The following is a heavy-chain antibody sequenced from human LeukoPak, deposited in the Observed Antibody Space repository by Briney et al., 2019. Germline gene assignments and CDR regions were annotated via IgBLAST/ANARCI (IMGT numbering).Heavy chain of an antibody. CDR3: ARTSSGWYGIVYYYYMGV. V-gene: IGHV4-34*01. CDR1: GGSFSGYY. J-gene: IGHJ6*03. CDR2: INHSGST. D-gene: IGHD6-19*01. Sequence: SETLSLTCAVYGGSFSGYYWSWIRQPPGKGLEWIGEINHSGSTNYNPSLKSRVTISVDTSKNQFSLKLSSVTAADTAVYYCARTSSGWYGIVYYYYMGVWGKGTTVTVSS.